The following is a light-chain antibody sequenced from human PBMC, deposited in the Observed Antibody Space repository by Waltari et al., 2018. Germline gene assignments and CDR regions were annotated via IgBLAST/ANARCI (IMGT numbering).Light chain of an antibody. J-gene: IGLJ2*01. CDR3: SSYTSSSVV. CDR2: DVS. V-gene: IGLV2-14*01. Sequence: QSALTQPASVSGSPGQSITISCTATISDVGGYNYVSWYQQHPGKAPKLMIYDVSNQPSGVSNRFSGSKSGNTAYLTISGLQAEDEADYYCSSYTSSSVVFGGGTKLTVL. CDR1: ISDVGGYNY.